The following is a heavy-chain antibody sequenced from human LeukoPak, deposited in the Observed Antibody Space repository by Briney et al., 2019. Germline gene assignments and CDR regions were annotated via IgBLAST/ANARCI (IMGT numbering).Heavy chain of an antibody. V-gene: IGHV4-30-4*01. CDR3: ARDSYSYGYGGSDY. CDR2: IYSTGNT. CDR1: GGSISSGDRY. Sequence: PSQTLSLTCTVSGGSISSGDRYWSWIRQSPGKGLEWIGYIYSTGNTYYNPSLKSRVIISVDTSKNQSSLELNSVTAADTAVYYCARDSYSYGYGGSDYWGQGILVTVSS. D-gene: IGHD5-18*01. J-gene: IGHJ4*02.